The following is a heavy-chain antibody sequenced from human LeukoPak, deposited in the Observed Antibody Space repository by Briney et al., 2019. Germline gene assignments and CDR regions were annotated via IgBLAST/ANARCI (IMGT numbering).Heavy chain of an antibody. CDR1: GFTFSSYA. CDR3: VKASSSSPQYNWFDA. J-gene: IGHJ5*02. D-gene: IGHD6-6*01. CDR2: VSGTGGRT. Sequence: GGSLRLSCAASGFTFSSYAMGWVRQAPGKGLEWVSVVSGTGGRTYYADSVKGRFTISRDNSKNTLYLQMNSLRAEDTALYYCVKASSSSPQYNWFDAWGQGTLVTVSS. V-gene: IGHV3-23*01.